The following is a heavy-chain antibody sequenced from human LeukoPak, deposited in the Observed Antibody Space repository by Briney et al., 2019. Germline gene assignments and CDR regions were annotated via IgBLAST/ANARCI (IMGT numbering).Heavy chain of an antibody. J-gene: IGHJ4*02. D-gene: IGHD1-26*01. CDR3: ARHGLKLVGASTIYFDN. V-gene: IGHV4-59*08. Sequence: SETLSLTCSVSGGSISNNYWSWIRQSPEKGLEWIRYIHSSGSTDYNPSFKSRVVVSVDTSKNQFSLKLYSVTAADTAVYYCARHGLKLVGASTIYFDNWGQGTLVTVSS. CDR2: IHSSGST. CDR1: GGSISNNY.